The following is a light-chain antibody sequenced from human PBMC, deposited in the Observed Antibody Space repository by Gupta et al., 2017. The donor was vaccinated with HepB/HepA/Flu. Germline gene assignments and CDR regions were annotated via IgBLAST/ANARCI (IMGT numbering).Light chain of an antibody. J-gene: IGLJ2*01. V-gene: IGLV2-23*02. CDR2: EVS. CDR1: SSDVGSYNL. CDR3: CSYAGSSTVV. Sequence: QSALTQPASVSGSPGQSITISCLGTSSDVGSYNLVSWYQQHPGKAPKLMIYEVSKRPSGVSNRFSGSKSGNTASLTISGLQAEDEADYYCCSYAGSSTVVFGGGTKLTVL.